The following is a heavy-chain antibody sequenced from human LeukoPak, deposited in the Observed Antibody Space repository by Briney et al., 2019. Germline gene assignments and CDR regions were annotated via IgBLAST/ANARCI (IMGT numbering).Heavy chain of an antibody. J-gene: IGHJ1*01. V-gene: IGHV1-69*13. CDR1: GGTFSSYA. CDR2: IIPIFGTA. Sequence: SVKVSCKASGGTFSSYAISRVRQAPGQGLEWMGGIIPIFGTANYAQKFQGRVTITADESTSTAYMELSSLRSEDTAVYYCARSTVAGNAGYFQHWGQGTLVTVSS. CDR3: ARSTVAGNAGYFQH. D-gene: IGHD6-19*01.